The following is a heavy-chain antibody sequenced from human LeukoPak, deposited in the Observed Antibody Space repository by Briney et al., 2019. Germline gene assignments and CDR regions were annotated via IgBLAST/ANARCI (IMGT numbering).Heavy chain of an antibody. J-gene: IGHJ3*02. V-gene: IGHV1-24*01. CDR1: GYTLTALS. Sequence: ASVKVSCKVSGYTLTALSIHWVRQAPGKGLEWMGGFNSEDGKRIYAQKFQGRVTLTEDTSTDTAYMELSSLRSDDTAVYYCARLTYLGAFDIWGQGTMVTVSS. CDR2: FNSEDGKR. CDR3: ARLTYLGAFDI. D-gene: IGHD2/OR15-2a*01.